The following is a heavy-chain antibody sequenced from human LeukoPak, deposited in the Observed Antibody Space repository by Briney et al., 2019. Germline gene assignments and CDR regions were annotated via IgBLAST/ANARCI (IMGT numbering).Heavy chain of an antibody. V-gene: IGHV4-39*01. CDR3: ARHQVDSSSPLPGSLDY. D-gene: IGHD6-19*01. J-gene: IGHJ4*02. CDR1: GGSISSSSYY. Sequence: SETLSLTCTVSGGSISSSSYYWGWIRQPPGKGLEWIGSIYYSGSTYYNLSLKSRVTISVDTSKNQFSLKLSSVTAADTAVYYCARHQVDSSSPLPGSLDYWGQGTLVTVSS. CDR2: IYYSGST.